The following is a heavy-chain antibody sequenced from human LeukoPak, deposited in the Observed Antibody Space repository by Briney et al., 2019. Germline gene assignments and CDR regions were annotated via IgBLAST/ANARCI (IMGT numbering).Heavy chain of an antibody. D-gene: IGHD6-19*01. CDR2: IYYSGST. V-gene: IGHV4-59*12. Sequence: SETLSLTCTVSGGSISSYYWSWIRQPPGKGLEWIGYIYYSGSTNYNPSLKSRVTISVDTSKNQFSLKLSSVTAADTAVYCCARGDRYLIHSSGWYYFHYWGQGTLVTVSS. J-gene: IGHJ4*02. CDR1: GGSISSYY. CDR3: ARGDRYLIHSSGWYYFHY.